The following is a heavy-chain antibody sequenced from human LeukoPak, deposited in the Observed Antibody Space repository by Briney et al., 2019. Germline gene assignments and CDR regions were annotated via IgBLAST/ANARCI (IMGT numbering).Heavy chain of an antibody. D-gene: IGHD6-19*01. CDR1: GYTFTSYD. V-gene: IGHV1-8*03. J-gene: IGHJ4*02. CDR3: ARNVAGTGDFDY. Sequence: ASVKVSCKASGYTFTSYDINWVRQATGQGLEGMGWMNPNSGHTGSAQKFQGRVTITRDTSISTVYIELSSLRSEDTAVYYCARNVAGTGDFDYWGQGTLVTVSS. CDR2: MNPNSGHT.